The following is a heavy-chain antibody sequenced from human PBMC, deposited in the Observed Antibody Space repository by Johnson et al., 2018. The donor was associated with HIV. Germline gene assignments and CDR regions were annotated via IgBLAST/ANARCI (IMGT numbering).Heavy chain of an antibody. Sequence: QVQLVESGGGVVQPGRSLRLSCAASEFSFSTYALHWVRQAPGEGLEWVAVISYDGVNKYYADSVKGRFTVSRDNSKNTLYLQMTSLRTEDTAVYYCARGGCDVFDIWGRVTMVTVSS. CDR3: ARGGCDVFDI. V-gene: IGHV3-30*04. CDR2: ISYDGVNK. D-gene: IGHD3-16*01. J-gene: IGHJ3*02. CDR1: EFSFSTYA.